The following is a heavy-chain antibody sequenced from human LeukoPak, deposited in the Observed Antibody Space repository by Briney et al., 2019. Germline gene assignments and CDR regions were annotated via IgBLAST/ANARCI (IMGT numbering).Heavy chain of an antibody. J-gene: IGHJ3*02. CDR3: KTSYDILTGYYGAFDI. V-gene: IGHV4-39*01. CDR2: IYYSGST. Sequence: SETLSLTCTVSGGSISSSRYYWSWIRQPPRKGLEWIGSIYYSGSTYYNPSLKSRVTISVDTSENQFSLKLSSVTAADTAVYYRKTSYDILTGYYGAFDIWGQGTMVTVSS. D-gene: IGHD3-9*01. CDR1: GGSISSSRYY.